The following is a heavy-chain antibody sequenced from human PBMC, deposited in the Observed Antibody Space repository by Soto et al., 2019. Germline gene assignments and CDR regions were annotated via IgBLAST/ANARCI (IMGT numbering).Heavy chain of an antibody. Sequence: PSETLSLTCAVSGGSISSGGYSGSWIRQPPGKGLEWIGYIYHSGSTYYNPSLKSRVTISVDRSKNQFSLKLSSVTAADTAVYYCVGSIGAFWFDPWGQGTLVTVSS. CDR3: VGSIGAFWFDP. CDR1: GGSISSGGYS. J-gene: IGHJ5*02. D-gene: IGHD5-12*01. CDR2: IYHSGST. V-gene: IGHV4-30-2*01.